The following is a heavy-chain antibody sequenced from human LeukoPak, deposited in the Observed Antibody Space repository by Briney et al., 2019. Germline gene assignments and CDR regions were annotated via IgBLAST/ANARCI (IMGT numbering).Heavy chain of an antibody. CDR2: MYYSGST. CDR1: GGSFRGYY. Sequence: SETLSLTCEVYGGSFRGYYWSWIRQPPGKGLEWIAYMYYSGSTYYNPSLKSRVTMSADTSKNQFSLKLSSVTAADTAVYYCARPYYYDSRIDPWGQGTLVTVSS. D-gene: IGHD3-22*01. CDR3: ARPYYYDSRIDP. V-gene: IGHV4-30-4*01. J-gene: IGHJ5*02.